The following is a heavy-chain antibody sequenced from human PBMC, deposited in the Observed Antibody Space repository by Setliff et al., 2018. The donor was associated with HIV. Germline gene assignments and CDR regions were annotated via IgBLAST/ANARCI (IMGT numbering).Heavy chain of an antibody. D-gene: IGHD5-12*01. Sequence: GASVKVSCKASGGTFSNYAISWVRQAPRQGLEWRGGIIPMFGIADYAQRFQGRVTITADESTSTAYLELSSLRSEDTAVYYCARMREMATINYYNNYMDVWGTGTTVTVSS. J-gene: IGHJ6*03. CDR3: ARMREMATINYYNNYMDV. CDR2: IIPMFGIA. CDR1: GGTFSNYA. V-gene: IGHV1-69*13.